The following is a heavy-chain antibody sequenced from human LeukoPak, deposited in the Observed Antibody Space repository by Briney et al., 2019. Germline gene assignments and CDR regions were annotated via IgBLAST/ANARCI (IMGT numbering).Heavy chain of an antibody. Sequence: NPGGSLRLSCAASGFTFSSYSMNWVRQAPGKGLEWVSSISSSSSYIYYADSVQGRFTISRDNAKLYLQMNSLRAEDTAVYYCARRSTIFGGYYYMDVWGKGTKVTVSS. CDR2: ISSSSSYI. CDR1: GFTFSSYS. D-gene: IGHD3-3*01. CDR3: ARRSTIFGGYYYMDV. V-gene: IGHV3-21*01. J-gene: IGHJ6*03.